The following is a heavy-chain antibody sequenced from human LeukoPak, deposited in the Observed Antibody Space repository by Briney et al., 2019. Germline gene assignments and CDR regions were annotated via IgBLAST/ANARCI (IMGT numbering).Heavy chain of an antibody. Sequence: ASVKVSCKASGYKFTDFAIYWMRQAPGQGLEWMGWINTNTGDPMYAPGFTGRFVFSLATAVSTAYLQISSLKAEDTAVYYCAREESAYDSWDYWGQGTLVTVSS. CDR2: INTNTGDP. CDR1: GYKFTDFA. CDR3: AREESAYDSWDY. D-gene: IGHD5-12*01. V-gene: IGHV7-4-1*02. J-gene: IGHJ4*02.